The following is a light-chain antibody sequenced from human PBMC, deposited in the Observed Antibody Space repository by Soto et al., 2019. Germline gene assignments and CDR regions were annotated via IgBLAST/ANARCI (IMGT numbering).Light chain of an antibody. Sequence: QSALTQPASVSGSPGQSITISCTGTSSDVGGYNYVSWYQQYPGKAPNLIIYEVSNRPSGVSNRFSGFKSGNTASLTIFGLQAGDEADYHCSSYSSTSTLVVFGGGTKLTVL. J-gene: IGLJ2*01. CDR2: EVS. CDR1: SSDVGGYNY. V-gene: IGLV2-14*01. CDR3: SSYSSTSTLVV.